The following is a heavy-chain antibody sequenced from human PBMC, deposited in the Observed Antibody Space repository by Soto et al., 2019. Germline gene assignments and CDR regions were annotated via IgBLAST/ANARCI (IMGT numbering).Heavy chain of an antibody. D-gene: IGHD6-6*01. J-gene: IGHJ4*02. Sequence: GGSLRLSCAASGFTLSNYGMSWVRQAPGKALEWVSTSSGSGDFTYYADSVRGRFTISRDNSRNTLSLQMDSLRADDTALYYCARDLYGSSDYWGQGTQVTVSS. V-gene: IGHV3-23*01. CDR1: GFTLSNYG. CDR3: ARDLYGSSDY. CDR2: SSGSGDFT.